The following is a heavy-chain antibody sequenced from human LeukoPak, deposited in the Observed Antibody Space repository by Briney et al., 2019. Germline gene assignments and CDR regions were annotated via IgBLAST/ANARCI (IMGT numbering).Heavy chain of an antibody. CDR3: ASGGWGGYYWSNYYGMDV. V-gene: IGHV1-8*01. CDR1: GYTFTSYD. D-gene: IGHD3-10*01. CDR2: MNPNSGNT. J-gene: IGHJ6*02. Sequence: ASVKVSCKASGYTFTSYDINWVRQATGQGLEWMGWMNPNSGNTGYAQKFQGRVTMTRNTSISTAYMELSSLNLEDRAVNSCASGGWGGYYWSNYYGMDVWGQGITVTVSS.